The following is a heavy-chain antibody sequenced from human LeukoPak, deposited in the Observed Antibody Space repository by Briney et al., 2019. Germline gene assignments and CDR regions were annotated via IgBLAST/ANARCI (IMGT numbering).Heavy chain of an antibody. CDR1: GGTFSSYA. J-gene: IGHJ3*02. D-gene: IGHD6-19*01. CDR3: ARDRHSSGWSNAFDI. Sequence: SVKVSCKASGGTFSSYAISWVRQAPGQGLEWMGGIIPIFGTANYAQKFQGRVTITADKSTSTAYMELSSLRSEDTAVYYCARDRHSSGWSNAFDIWGQGTMVTVSS. V-gene: IGHV1-69*06. CDR2: IIPIFGTA.